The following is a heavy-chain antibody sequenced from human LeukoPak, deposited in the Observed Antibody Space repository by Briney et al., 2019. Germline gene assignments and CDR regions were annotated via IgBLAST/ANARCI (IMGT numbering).Heavy chain of an antibody. V-gene: IGHV3-23*01. D-gene: IGHD3-22*01. CDR1: GFTFSSYA. CDR2: TSGSGGST. Sequence: PGGSLRLSCAASGFTFSSYAMSWVRQAPGKGLEWVSATSGSGGSTYYADSVKGRFTISRDNSKNTLYLQMNSLRAEDTAVHYCAKDPTHYYDSSGYYYWGQGTLVTVSS. CDR3: AKDPTHYYDSSGYYY. J-gene: IGHJ4*02.